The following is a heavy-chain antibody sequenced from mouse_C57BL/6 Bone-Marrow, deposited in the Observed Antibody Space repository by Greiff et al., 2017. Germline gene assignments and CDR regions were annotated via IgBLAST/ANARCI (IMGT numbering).Heavy chain of an antibody. CDR2: IYPGDGDT. CDR3: ASRLRFAY. CDR1: GYAFSSSW. V-gene: IGHV1-82*01. D-gene: IGHD2-1*01. Sequence: QVQLKESGPELVKPGASVKISCKASGYAFSSSWMNWVKQRPGKGLEWIGRIYPGDGDTNYNGKFKGKATLTADKSSSTAYMQLSSLTSEDSAVYCCASRLRFAYWGQGTLVTVSA. J-gene: IGHJ3*01.